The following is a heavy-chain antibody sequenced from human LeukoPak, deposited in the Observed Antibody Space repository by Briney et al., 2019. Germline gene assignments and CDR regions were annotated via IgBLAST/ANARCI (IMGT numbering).Heavy chain of an antibody. D-gene: IGHD2-2*01. CDR1: GFSFSSYA. V-gene: IGHV3-23*01. CDR2: ISGSGGTT. Sequence: PGGSLRLSCAASGFSFSSYAMSWVRQVPGKGLEWVSAISGSGGTTYYADSVKGRFTISRDNSKNTLYLQMNSLRAEDTAEYYCAKVAGYQPYYGMDVWGQGTTVTVSS. CDR3: AKVAGYQPYYGMDV. J-gene: IGHJ6*02.